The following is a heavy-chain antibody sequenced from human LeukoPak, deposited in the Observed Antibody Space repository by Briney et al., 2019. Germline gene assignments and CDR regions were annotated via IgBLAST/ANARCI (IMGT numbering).Heavy chain of an antibody. V-gene: IGHV3-23*01. Sequence: PGGSLRLSCAAPGFTFSRYDMTWVRQAPGKGLEWVSTISTSGDSTYHADSVEGRFTISRDNSKNTLYLQMNSLRADDTAVYYCAKHLTGTNSPFDYWGQGTLVTVSS. D-gene: IGHD3-3*02. CDR2: ISTSGDST. CDR1: GFTFSRYD. J-gene: IGHJ4*02. CDR3: AKHLTGTNSPFDY.